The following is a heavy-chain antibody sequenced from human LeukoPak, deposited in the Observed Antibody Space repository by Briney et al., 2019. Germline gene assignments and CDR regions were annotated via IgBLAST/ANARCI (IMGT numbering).Heavy chain of an antibody. J-gene: IGHJ4*02. CDR3: ARDRFSVHNILTGYSPLDY. V-gene: IGHV3-74*01. Sequence: GGSLRLSCAASGFTFSSYWMHWVRQAPGKGLVWVSRINSDGSSTSYADSVKGRFTISRDNSKNTLYLQMNSLRAEDTAVYYCARDRFSVHNILTGYSPLDYGAREPRVTVSS. CDR1: GFTFSSYW. CDR2: INSDGSST. D-gene: IGHD3-9*01.